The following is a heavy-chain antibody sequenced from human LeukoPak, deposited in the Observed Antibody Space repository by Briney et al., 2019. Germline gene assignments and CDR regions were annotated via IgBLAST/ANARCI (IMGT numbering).Heavy chain of an antibody. CDR1: GFTFSSYS. V-gene: IGHV3-48*01. CDR2: ISSSSSTI. J-gene: IGHJ4*02. CDR3: ARSITMIVVVPFDY. D-gene: IGHD3-22*01. Sequence: GGSLRLSCAASGFTFSSYSMNWVRQAPGRGLEWVSYISSSSSTIYYADSVKGRFTISRDNAKNSLYLHMNSLRAEDTAVYYCARSITMIVVVPFDYWGQGTLVTVSS.